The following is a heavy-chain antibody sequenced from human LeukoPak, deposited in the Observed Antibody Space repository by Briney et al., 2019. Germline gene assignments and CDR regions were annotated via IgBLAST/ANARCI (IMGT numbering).Heavy chain of an antibody. D-gene: IGHD6-13*01. CDR3: ARGIPYSSSWTFDY. CDR1: GYTFTNYA. Sequence: ASVKVSCKASGYTFTNYAMHWVRQAPGQRLEWMGWINAGNGNTKYSQKFQGRVTITRDTSASTAYLDLSSLRSEDTAVYYCARGIPYSSSWTFDYWGQGTLVTVSS. J-gene: IGHJ4*02. CDR2: INAGNGNT. V-gene: IGHV1-3*01.